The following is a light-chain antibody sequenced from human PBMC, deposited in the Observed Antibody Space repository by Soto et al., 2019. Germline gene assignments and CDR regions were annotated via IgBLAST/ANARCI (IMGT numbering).Light chain of an antibody. CDR2: DVS. Sequence: IKMTQSPSTLSASVGDRVTITCRASQSISSWLAWYQQKPGKAPKLLIYDVSSLESGVPSRFSGSGSGTEFTLAISSLQSEDSAVYYCQQYNDWPRTFGQGTKVDIK. V-gene: IGKV1-5*01. CDR1: QSISSW. J-gene: IGKJ1*01. CDR3: QQYNDWPRT.